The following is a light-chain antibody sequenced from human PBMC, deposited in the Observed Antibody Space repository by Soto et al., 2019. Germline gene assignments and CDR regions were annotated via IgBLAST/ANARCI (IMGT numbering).Light chain of an antibody. Sequence: QSVLTQPPSASGSPGQSVTISCTGTSSDVGGYNYVSWYQQHPGKAPKLMTYEVSKRPSGVPDRFSGSKSGNTASLTVSGLQAEDEADYYCSSYAGSTGVFGGGTKLTVL. J-gene: IGLJ2*01. CDR3: SSYAGSTGV. CDR2: EVS. CDR1: SSDVGGYNY. V-gene: IGLV2-8*01.